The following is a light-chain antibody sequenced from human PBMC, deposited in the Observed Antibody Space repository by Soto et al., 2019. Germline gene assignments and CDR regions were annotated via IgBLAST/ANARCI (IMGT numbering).Light chain of an antibody. CDR3: LLYYGGAVV. J-gene: IGLJ2*01. Sequence: QTVVTQEPSLTVSPGGTVTLTCASSNGAVTSGYYPNWFQQKPGQAPRALIYSTNNKHSCTPARFSGSLLGGKAALTLSGVQTKDEAEYYCLLYYGGAVVFGGGTKLTVL. CDR2: STN. CDR1: NGAVTSGYY. V-gene: IGLV7-43*01.